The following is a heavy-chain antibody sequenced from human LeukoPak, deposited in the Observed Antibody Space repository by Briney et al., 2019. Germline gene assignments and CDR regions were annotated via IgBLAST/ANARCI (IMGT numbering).Heavy chain of an antibody. Sequence: GGSLRLSCAASGFTFSSYGMHWVRQAPGKGLERVAVISYDGSNKYYADSVKGRFTLSRDDSRNTVYLQLNNLRVEDTAIYYCAKANWVSNADAVWWGQGTQVTVSS. V-gene: IGHV3-30*18. CDR1: GFTFSSYG. CDR3: AKANWVSNADAVW. J-gene: IGHJ4*02. D-gene: IGHD1-1*01. CDR2: ISYDGSNK.